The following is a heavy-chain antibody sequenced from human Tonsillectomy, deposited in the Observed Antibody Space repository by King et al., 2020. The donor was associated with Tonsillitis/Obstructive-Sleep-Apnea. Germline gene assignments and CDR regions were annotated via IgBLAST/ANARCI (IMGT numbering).Heavy chain of an antibody. Sequence: QLVQSGAEVKKPGESLKISCKGSGYSFTSYWICWVRQMPGKGLEWMGIIYPVDSDTRYSPSFQGQVTISADKSTSTAYLQWSSLKASDTAMYYCARQGAAGTVADYYYYMDVWGKGTTVTVSS. V-gene: IGHV5-51*01. CDR2: IYPVDSDT. CDR1: GYSFTSYW. CDR3: ARQGAAGTVADYYYYMDV. J-gene: IGHJ6*03. D-gene: IGHD6-13*01.